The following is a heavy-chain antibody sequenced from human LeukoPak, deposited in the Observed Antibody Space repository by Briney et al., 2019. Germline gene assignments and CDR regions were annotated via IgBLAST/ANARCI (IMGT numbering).Heavy chain of an antibody. J-gene: IGHJ4*02. CDR3: ASSPNPAYYYDSSGYPFDY. CDR2: IIPIFGTA. D-gene: IGHD3-22*01. CDR1: GGTFSSYA. V-gene: IGHV1-69*05. Sequence: PVKVSCKASGGTFSSYAISWVRQAPGQGLEWMGGIIPIFGTANYAQKFQGRVTITTDESTSTAYMELSSLRSEDTAVYYCASSPNPAYYYDSSGYPFDYWGEGTLVTVSS.